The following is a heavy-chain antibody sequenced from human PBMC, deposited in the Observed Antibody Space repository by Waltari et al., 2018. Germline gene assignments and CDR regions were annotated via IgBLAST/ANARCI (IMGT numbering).Heavy chain of an antibody. CDR2: ISYNGAT. CDR1: VVSITTTRHY. CDR3: ATYIGASLGTAAFDV. V-gene: IGHV4-39*01. D-gene: IGHD5-12*01. Sequence: QLQLQESGPGLVKPSETLSLPCSVSVVSITTTRHYWGWIRQPPGQGLEWIGTISYNGATYSSPSLRSRVTIFRDTSKNQLSLKLGSVTAADTAFYYCATYIGASLGTAAFDVWGQGTMVTVSS. J-gene: IGHJ3*01.